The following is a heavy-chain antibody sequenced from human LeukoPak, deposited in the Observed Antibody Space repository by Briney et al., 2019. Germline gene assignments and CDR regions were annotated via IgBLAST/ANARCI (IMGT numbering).Heavy chain of an antibody. CDR1: GFTFSSYA. V-gene: IGHV3-7*01. D-gene: IGHD6-13*01. CDR3: ARARLSSRDEYYFDY. CDR2: IKQDGSEK. Sequence: GGSLRLSCAASGFTFSSYAMSWVRQAPGKGLEWVANIKQDGSEKYYVDSVKGRFTISRDNAKNSLYLQMNSLRAEDTAVYYCARARLSSRDEYYFDYWGQGILVTVSS. J-gene: IGHJ4*02.